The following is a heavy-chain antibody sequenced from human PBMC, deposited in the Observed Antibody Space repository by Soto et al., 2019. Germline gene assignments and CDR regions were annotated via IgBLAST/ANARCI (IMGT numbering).Heavy chain of an antibody. CDR3: AKDLQPFGGVIGYFDY. J-gene: IGHJ4*02. D-gene: IGHD3-16*01. CDR1: GFTFSSYA. Sequence: GGSLRLSCAASGFTFSSYAMSWVRQAPGKGLEWVSAISGSGGSTYYADSVKGRFTISRDNSKNTLYLQMNSLRAEDTAVYYCAKDLQPFGGVIGYFDYWGQGTLVTVSS. V-gene: IGHV3-23*01. CDR2: ISGSGGST.